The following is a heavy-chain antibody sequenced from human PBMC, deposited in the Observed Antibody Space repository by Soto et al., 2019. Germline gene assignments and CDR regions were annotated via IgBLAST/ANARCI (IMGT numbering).Heavy chain of an antibody. CDR1: GYTFTNFG. CDR3: ARWGTTIDY. J-gene: IGHJ4*02. D-gene: IGHD3-16*01. V-gene: IGHV1-18*01. CDR2: ISAYNGNT. Sequence: QVQLVQSGAEVKKPGASVKVSCKASGYTFTNFGISWVRQAPGQWLEWMGWISAYNGNTNYAQNFQGRVTRTTDTSTSTEYMELRSLRSDDTAVYYWARWGTTIDYWGQGTMVTVSS.